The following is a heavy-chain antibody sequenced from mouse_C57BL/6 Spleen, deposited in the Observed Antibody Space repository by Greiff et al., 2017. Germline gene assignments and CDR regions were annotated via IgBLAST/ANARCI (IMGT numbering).Heavy chain of an antibody. CDR3: ARMWDLYYFDY. D-gene: IGHD4-1*01. CDR1: GYTFTDYN. CDR2: INPKNGGA. V-gene: IGHV1-22*01. Sequence: EVQLQQSGPELVKPGASVKMSCKASGYTFTDYNMHWMKQSHGKSLEWIGYINPKNGGASYNQKFNGKATLTVNKSSSTAYMELRSLTSEDSAVYYCARMWDLYYFDYWGQGTTLTVSS. J-gene: IGHJ2*01.